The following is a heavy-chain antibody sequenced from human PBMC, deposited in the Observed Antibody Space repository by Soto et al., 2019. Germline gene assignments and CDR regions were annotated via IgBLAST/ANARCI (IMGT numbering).Heavy chain of an antibody. V-gene: IGHV2-70*01. Sequence: GSGPTLVNPTQTLTLTCTFSGFSLSTSGMCVSWIRQPPGKALEWLALIDWDDDKYYSTSLETRLTISKDTSKNQVVLTMTNMDPVDTATYYCARSLAAAVDYYYYGMDVWGQGTTVTVSS. D-gene: IGHD6-13*01. J-gene: IGHJ6*02. CDR1: GFSLSTSGMC. CDR2: IDWDDDK. CDR3: ARSLAAAVDYYYYGMDV.